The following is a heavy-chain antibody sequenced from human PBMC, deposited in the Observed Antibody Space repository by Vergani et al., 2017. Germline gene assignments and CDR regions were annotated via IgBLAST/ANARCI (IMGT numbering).Heavy chain of an antibody. CDR1: GFTFSSYS. Sequence: VQLVESGGGVVQPGRSLRLSCAASGFTFSSYSMNWVRQAPGKGLEWVSSISSSSSYIYYADSVKGRFTISRDNAKNSLYLQMNSLRAEDTVVYYCARDARTYYYGSGLDYWGQGTLVTVSS. V-gene: IGHV3-21*01. CDR2: ISSSSSYI. J-gene: IGHJ4*02. CDR3: ARDARTYYYGSGLDY. D-gene: IGHD3-10*01.